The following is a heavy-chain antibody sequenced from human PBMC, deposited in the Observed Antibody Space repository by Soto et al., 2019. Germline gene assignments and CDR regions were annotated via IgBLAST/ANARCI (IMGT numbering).Heavy chain of an antibody. CDR3: AKGHGGGYYYYYMDV. J-gene: IGHJ6*03. V-gene: IGHV3-30*18. CDR1: GFTFSSYG. CDR2: ISYDGSNK. D-gene: IGHD4-17*01. Sequence: GGSLRLSCAASGFTFSSYGMHWVRQAPGKGLEWVAVISYDGSNKYYADSVKGRFTISRDNSKNTLYLQMNSLRAEDTAVYYCAKGHGGGYYYYYMDVWGKGTTVTVSS.